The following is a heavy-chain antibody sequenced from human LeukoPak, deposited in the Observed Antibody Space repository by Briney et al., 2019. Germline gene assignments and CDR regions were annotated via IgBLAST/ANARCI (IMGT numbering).Heavy chain of an antibody. J-gene: IGHJ4*02. CDR1: GGSISSYY. CDR2: IYYSGNT. Sequence: SETLSLTCTVSGGSISSYYWSWIREPPGKGLEGIDYIYYSGNTNYNPSLKSRVTISVDTSKNQFSLKLSSLTAAGTAMYYCARSRDGYLFDYWGQGTLVTVSS. V-gene: IGHV4-59*01. CDR3: ARSRDGYLFDY. D-gene: IGHD5-24*01.